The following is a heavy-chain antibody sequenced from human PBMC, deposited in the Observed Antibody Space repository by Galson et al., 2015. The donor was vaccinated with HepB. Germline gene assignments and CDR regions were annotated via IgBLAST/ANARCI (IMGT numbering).Heavy chain of an antibody. V-gene: IGHV3-64D*06. Sequence: SLRLSCAASGFTFRNYAMHWVRQAPGKGLDFVSAICGNGDITYYADSVKGRFSISRDNSKNIVYFQMTSLRPEDTAVYYCAKVNYGSGSYDDYWGQGTLVTVSS. CDR2: ICGNGDIT. D-gene: IGHD3-10*01. CDR1: GFTFRNYA. CDR3: AKVNYGSGSYDDY. J-gene: IGHJ4*02.